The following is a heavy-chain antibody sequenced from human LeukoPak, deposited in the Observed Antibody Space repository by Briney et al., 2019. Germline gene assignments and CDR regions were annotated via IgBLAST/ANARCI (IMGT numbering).Heavy chain of an antibody. V-gene: IGHV4-59*08. CDR2: IYYSGST. D-gene: IGHD5-12*01. CDR3: ARARGYSGYASSYYYYGMDV. Sequence: SETLSLTCTVSGGSISSYYWSWIRQPPGKGLEWIGYIYYSGSTNYNPSLKSRVTISVDTSKNQFSLKLSSVTAADTAVYYCARARGYSGYASSYYYYGMDVWDQGTTVTVSS. J-gene: IGHJ6*02. CDR1: GGSISSYY.